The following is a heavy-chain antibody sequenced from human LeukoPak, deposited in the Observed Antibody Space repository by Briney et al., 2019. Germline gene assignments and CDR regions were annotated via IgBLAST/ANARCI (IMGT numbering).Heavy chain of an antibody. Sequence: KPGESLKISCKGSGYNFTTYWIGWVRQMPGKGLEWMGIIYPGDSDTRYSPSFQGQVTISADKSISTAYLQWSSLKASDTAMYYCARSTVTTLGDMIGTFDIWGQGTMVTVSS. CDR3: ARSTVTTLGDMIGTFDI. J-gene: IGHJ3*02. V-gene: IGHV5-51*01. D-gene: IGHD4-11*01. CDR2: IYPGDSDT. CDR1: GYNFTTYW.